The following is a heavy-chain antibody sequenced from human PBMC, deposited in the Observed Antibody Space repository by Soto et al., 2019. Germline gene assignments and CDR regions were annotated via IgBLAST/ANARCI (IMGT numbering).Heavy chain of an antibody. J-gene: IGHJ6*02. CDR3: ARNSYCGGDCYTTHPYYYYGMDV. V-gene: IGHV5-51*01. D-gene: IGHD2-21*02. CDR2: IYPDDSDT. Sequence: GESLKISCKHSGFNFPTFWIAWVRQMPGKGLEWMGTIYPDDSDTRYSPSFQGQVTISADKSIQTAYLQWGSLKASDTAMYYCARNSYCGGDCYTTHPYYYYGMDVWGRGTTVTVSS. CDR1: GFNFPTFW.